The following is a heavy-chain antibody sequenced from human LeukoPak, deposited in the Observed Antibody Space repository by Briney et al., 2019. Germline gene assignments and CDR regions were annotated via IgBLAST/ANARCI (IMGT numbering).Heavy chain of an antibody. CDR2: INPNSGGT. Sequence: GASVKVSRKASGYTFTGYYMHWVRQAPGQGLEWMGWINPNSGGTNYAQKFQGRVTMTRDTSISTAYMELSRLRSDDTAVYYCARAGGGITSLWFGETDYYFDYWGQGTLVTVSS. D-gene: IGHD3-10*01. V-gene: IGHV1-2*02. CDR3: ARAGGGITSLWFGETDYYFDY. J-gene: IGHJ4*02. CDR1: GYTFTGYY.